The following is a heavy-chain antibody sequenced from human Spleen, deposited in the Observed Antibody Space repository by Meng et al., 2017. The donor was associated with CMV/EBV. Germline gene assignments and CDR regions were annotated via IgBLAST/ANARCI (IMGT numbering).Heavy chain of an antibody. CDR3: ARDNNWGPDY. J-gene: IGHJ4*02. CDR2: IHPHRGDT. V-gene: IGHV1-2*02. CDR1: GYIFSTYW. D-gene: IGHD7-27*01. Sequence: GGSLRLSCKGSGYIFSTYWIDWVRQAPGQGLEWMGWIHPHRGDTNYAQQFQGRVTLTRDTSINTGYMELTRLTSDDTAVYYCARDNNWGPDYWGQGTLVTVSS.